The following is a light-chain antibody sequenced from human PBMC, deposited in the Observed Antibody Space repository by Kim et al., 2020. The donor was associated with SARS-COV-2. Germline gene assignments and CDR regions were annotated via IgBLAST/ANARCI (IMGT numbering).Light chain of an antibody. CDR2: TTS. J-gene: IGKJ2*01. CDR3: HQYYAVPYT. V-gene: IGKV1-NL1*01. CDR1: QGISSA. Sequence: DIQMTQSPSSLSASVGGRVTITCRASQGISSALAWFQQRPGKVPKLLLYTTSRLQSGVPSRFSGSGSRTEYTLTISNLQAEDFATYYCHQYYAVPYTFGQGTKLEI.